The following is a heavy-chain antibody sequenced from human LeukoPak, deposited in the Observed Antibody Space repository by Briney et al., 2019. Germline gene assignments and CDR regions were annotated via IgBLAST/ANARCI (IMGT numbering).Heavy chain of an antibody. CDR2: MNPNSGAA. CDR3: TSLVRGIPY. CDR1: GYTFASYN. V-gene: IGHV1-8*01. Sequence: PGASVKVSCTASGYTFASYNVDWVRQAPGQGLEWMGWMNPNSGAAGYAEKFQGRVTMTRNTSTNTAYLELSSLRSEDTAVYYCTSLVRGIPYWGQGTLVPVSS. D-gene: IGHD3-10*01. J-gene: IGHJ4*02.